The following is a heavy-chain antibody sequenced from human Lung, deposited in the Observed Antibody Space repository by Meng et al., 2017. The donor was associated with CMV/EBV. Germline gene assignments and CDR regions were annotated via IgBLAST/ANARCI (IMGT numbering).Heavy chain of an antibody. CDR1: GDSSPSYW. J-gene: IGHJ2*01. CDR2: IYPGDSDT. CDR3: ARSPWLFCSSSYCYGLDL. V-gene: IGHV5-51*01. D-gene: IGHD2-2*01. Sequence: GGSLRLXXKGSGDSSPSYWIAWVRQMPGKGLEWVGIIYPGDSDTSYSPSFQGHVSISTDKSINTAYLQWSSLKAPDTAMYYCARSPWLFCSSSYCYGLDLWGQGTXVTVSS.